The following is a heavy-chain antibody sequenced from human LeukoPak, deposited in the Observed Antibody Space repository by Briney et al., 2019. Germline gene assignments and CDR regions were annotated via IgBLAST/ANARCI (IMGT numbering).Heavy chain of an antibody. CDR2: IYYSGST. Sequence: PSETLSLTCSVSGGSIRSTTYYWGWIRQPPGKGLEWIGSIYYSGSTYYNPSLKSRVTISVDTSKNQFSLKLSSVTAADTAVYYCARHGKLHITMVRDRYFDYWGQGTLVTVSS. J-gene: IGHJ4*02. CDR3: ARHGKLHITMVRDRYFDY. CDR1: GGSIRSTTYY. V-gene: IGHV4-39*01. D-gene: IGHD3-10*01.